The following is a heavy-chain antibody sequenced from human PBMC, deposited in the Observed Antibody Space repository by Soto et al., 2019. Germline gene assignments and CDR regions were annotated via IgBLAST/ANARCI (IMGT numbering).Heavy chain of an antibody. V-gene: IGHV3-9*01. D-gene: IGHD3-10*01. Sequence: EVQLVESGGGLVQPGRSLRLSCAASGFRFEDYAMHWVRQAPGKGLEWVSGIAWNSDIIGYADSVKGRFTISRDNGKNSLYLLMNILRPEDTALYYCAKDHYGSAIYGMDVWGQGTTVTVSS. CDR3: AKDHYGSAIYGMDV. CDR1: GFRFEDYA. CDR2: IAWNSDII. J-gene: IGHJ6*02.